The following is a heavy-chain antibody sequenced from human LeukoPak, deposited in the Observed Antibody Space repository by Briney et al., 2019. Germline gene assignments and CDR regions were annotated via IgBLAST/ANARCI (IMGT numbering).Heavy chain of an antibody. Sequence: PSETLSLTCTVSGGSISSGGYYWSWIRQHPGKGLEWIGYIYYSGSTYYNPSLKSRVTISVDTSKNQFSLKLSSVTAAVTAVYFCARGQWLVPLDFWGQGILVTVSS. CDR3: ARGQWLVPLDF. D-gene: IGHD6-19*01. V-gene: IGHV4-31*03. CDR2: IYYSGST. CDR1: GGSISSGGYY. J-gene: IGHJ4*02.